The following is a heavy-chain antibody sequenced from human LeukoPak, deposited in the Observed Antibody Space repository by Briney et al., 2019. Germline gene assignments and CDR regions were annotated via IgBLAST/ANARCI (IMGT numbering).Heavy chain of an antibody. CDR1: GGTFSSYA. Sequence: SVKVSCKASGGTFSSYAISWVRQAPGQGLEWMGGIIPIFGTANYAQKFEGRVTITADESTSTAYMELSSLRSEDTAVYYCARSSGYDLNWFDPWGQGTLVTVSS. CDR3: ARSSGYDLNWFDP. D-gene: IGHD5-12*01. J-gene: IGHJ5*02. CDR2: IIPIFGTA. V-gene: IGHV1-69*13.